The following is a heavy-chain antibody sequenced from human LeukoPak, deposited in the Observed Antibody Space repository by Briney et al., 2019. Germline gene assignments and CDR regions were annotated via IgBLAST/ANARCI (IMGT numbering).Heavy chain of an antibody. CDR2: ISSSSYI. D-gene: IGHD6-19*01. CDR3: ARGIAVAGTVSMDV. J-gene: IGHJ6*02. Sequence: PGGSLRLSCAASGVTFSRNTMNWVRQAPGKGLEWVSSISSSSYIYYADSVKGRFTISRDNGKNSLYLQMNSLRAEDTAVYYCARGIAVAGTVSMDVWGQGTTVTVSS. CDR1: GVTFSRNT. V-gene: IGHV3-21*01.